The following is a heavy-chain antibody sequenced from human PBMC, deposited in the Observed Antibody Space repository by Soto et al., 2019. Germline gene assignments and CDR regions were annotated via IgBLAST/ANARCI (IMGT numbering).Heavy chain of an antibody. Sequence: QVQLVQSGAEVKKSGASVKVSCKASGYTFTGYYIHWVRQAPGQVREWMGEISPNSRVTRYAQKLQGWVSMTRDTSISTVYMELSNLSSADTAVSYCGKGRSGEVVVFSWGQGTRVTVYS. CDR2: ISPNSRVT. J-gene: IGHJ5*02. D-gene: IGHD3-16*02. CDR3: GKGRSGEVVVFS. CDR1: GYTFTGYY. V-gene: IGHV1-2*04.